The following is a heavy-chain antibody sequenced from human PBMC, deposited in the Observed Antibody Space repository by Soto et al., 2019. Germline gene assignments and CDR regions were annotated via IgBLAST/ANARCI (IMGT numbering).Heavy chain of an antibody. J-gene: IGHJ4*02. CDR1: GDRFTSYW. V-gene: IGHV5-51*01. Sequence: GASMKIPSQGSGDRFTSYWFAWVRPLRRKGLEWMGIIYPGDSDTRYSPSFQGQVTVSADKSISTAYLQWSSLKASDTAMYYCARPPQYCSRTSCYGSDDWGQGTLVTVSS. CDR3: ARPPQYCSRTSCYGSDD. CDR2: IYPGDSDT. D-gene: IGHD2-2*01.